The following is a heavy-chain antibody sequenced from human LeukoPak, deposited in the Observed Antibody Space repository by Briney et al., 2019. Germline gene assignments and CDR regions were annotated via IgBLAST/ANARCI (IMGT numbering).Heavy chain of an antibody. CDR1: GFTFSDYY. J-gene: IGHJ4*02. Sequence: GGSLRLSCAASGFTFSDYYMSWIRQAPGKGLEGVSYISSSGSTIYYADSVKGRFTSSRDNAKNSLYLQMNSMRAEDTAVYYCARVRGYDFWSGYFDYWGQGTLVTVSS. V-gene: IGHV3-11*01. CDR2: ISSSGSTI. D-gene: IGHD3-3*01. CDR3: ARVRGYDFWSGYFDY.